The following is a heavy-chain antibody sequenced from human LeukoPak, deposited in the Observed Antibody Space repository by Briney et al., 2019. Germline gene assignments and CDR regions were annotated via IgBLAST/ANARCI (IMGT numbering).Heavy chain of an antibody. CDR1: GFTFSDYY. CDR3: ARGRQTILTTVVTTDY. D-gene: IGHD4-23*01. CDR2: ISSSGSTI. V-gene: IGHV3-11*01. Sequence: TGGSLRLSCAASGFTFSDYYMSWIRQAPGKGLEWVSYISSSGSTIYYADSVKGRFTISRDNAKNSLYLQMNSLRAEDTAVYYCARGRQTILTTVVTTDYWGQGTLVTVSS. J-gene: IGHJ4*02.